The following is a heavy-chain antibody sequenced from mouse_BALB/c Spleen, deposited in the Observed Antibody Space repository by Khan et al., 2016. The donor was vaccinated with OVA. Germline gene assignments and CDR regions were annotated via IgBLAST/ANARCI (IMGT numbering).Heavy chain of an antibody. Sequence: VKLHESGAELAKPGASVEMSCKASGYTFTTYWMNWVKQRPGQGLEWIGYIDPCTGYTEYNQKFKDKATLTADKSSSTAYMQLSSLTSEDSSVYYWTKGGRYDIFTYWGQGTLVTVSA. CDR2: IDPCTGYT. J-gene: IGHJ3*01. V-gene: IGHV1-7*01. CDR3: TKGGRYDIFTY. D-gene: IGHD2-3*01. CDR1: GYTFTTYW.